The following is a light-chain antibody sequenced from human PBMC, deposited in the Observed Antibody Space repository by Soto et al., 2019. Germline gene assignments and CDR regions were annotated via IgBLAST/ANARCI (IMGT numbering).Light chain of an antibody. J-gene: IGKJ1*01. CDR3: QQYYDYPWT. CDR2: DAS. V-gene: IGKV1-5*01. Sequence: IQRSQCPFTFAASVGDRITITCRASQSVTTRLAWHQHKPGKAPKVLIYDASNLETGVPSRFSGSGSGREFTLTISSLQPDDFATYYCQQYYDYPWTFGQGTNVDIK. CDR1: QSVTTR.